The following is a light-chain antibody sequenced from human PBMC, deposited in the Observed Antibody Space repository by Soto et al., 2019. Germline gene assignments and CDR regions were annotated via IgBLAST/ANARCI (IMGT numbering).Light chain of an antibody. CDR2: GGT. V-gene: IGLV2-23*01. CDR3: CSFAGNAIDHV. Sequence: QSVLTQPASVSGSRGQSITISCSGTSSNIGDYNLVSWYQQHPGKGPKLIIFGGTERPSGVSHRFSASRSGNTASLTISGLQAEDEAYYYCCSFAGNAIDHVFGTGTKVTVL. CDR1: SSNIGDYNL. J-gene: IGLJ1*01.